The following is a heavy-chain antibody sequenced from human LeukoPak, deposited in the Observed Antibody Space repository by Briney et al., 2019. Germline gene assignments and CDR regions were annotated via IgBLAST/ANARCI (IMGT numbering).Heavy chain of an antibody. CDR1: GFTFSSYW. V-gene: IGHV3-7*01. CDR3: ARVQRGYSYNPLGYYYYYMDV. Sequence: GGSLRLSCVASGFTFSSYWMSWVRQAPGKGLEWVANIKQDESEKYYVDSVKGRFTISRDNAKNSLYLQMNSLRAEDTAVYYCARVQRGYSYNPLGYYYYYMDVWGKGTTVTVSS. CDR2: IKQDESEK. D-gene: IGHD5-18*01. J-gene: IGHJ6*03.